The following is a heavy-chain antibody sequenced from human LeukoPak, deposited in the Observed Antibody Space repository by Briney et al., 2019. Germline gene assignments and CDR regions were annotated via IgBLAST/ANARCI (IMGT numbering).Heavy chain of an antibody. D-gene: IGHD4-23*01. CDR1: GFTFDDYA. V-gene: IGHV3-9*01. CDR3: VRGGYAGNSDL. J-gene: IGHJ4*02. Sequence: GRSLRLSCAASGFTFDDYAMHWVRQAPGKGLEWVSGISWNSGSIGYADSVKGRFTISRDNAKNSLYLQMNSLRVEDTALYHCVRGGYAGNSDLWSQGTLVTVSS. CDR2: ISWNSGSI.